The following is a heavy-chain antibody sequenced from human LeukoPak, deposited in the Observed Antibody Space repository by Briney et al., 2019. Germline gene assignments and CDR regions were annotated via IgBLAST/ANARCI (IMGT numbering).Heavy chain of an antibody. D-gene: IGHD2-15*01. CDR1: GFTFITYW. J-gene: IGHJ3*02. CDR2: INSDGRST. Sequence: GGSLRLSCAASGFTFITYWMHWVRQAPGEGLVWVSRINSDGRSTSSADSVKGRFTISRDNAKNTLYLQMNSLRAEDTAVYYCARDRGGTFDIWGQGTMVTVSS. CDR3: ARDRGGTFDI. V-gene: IGHV3-74*01.